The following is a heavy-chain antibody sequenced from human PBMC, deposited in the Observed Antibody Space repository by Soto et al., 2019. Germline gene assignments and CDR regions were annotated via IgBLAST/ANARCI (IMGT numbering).Heavy chain of an antibody. CDR2: ISSEGAST. V-gene: IGHV3-64D*06. J-gene: IGHJ4*02. CDR3: VKDRYVDY. Sequence: GGSLRLSXSVSGFIFSSYAMHWVRQAPGKGLEYVASISSEGASTYYADSVKGRFIISRDNSKNTLYLQMSSLRDEDTAIYYCVKDRYVDYWGQGILVTVSS. CDR1: GFIFSSYA.